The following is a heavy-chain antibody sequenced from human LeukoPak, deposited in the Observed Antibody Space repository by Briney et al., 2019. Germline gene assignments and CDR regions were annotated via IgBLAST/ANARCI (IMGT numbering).Heavy chain of an antibody. CDR2: IYHRGST. Sequence: SETLSLTCNVSGVSISSYYWSWIRQPPGKGLEWLGYIYHRGSTNYNPSLKSRVTISVDTSKNQFSLKLSSVTAADTAVYYCAREDAVGAYDAFDIWGQGTMVTVSS. V-gene: IGHV4-59*01. J-gene: IGHJ3*02. CDR3: AREDAVGAYDAFDI. CDR1: GVSISSYY. D-gene: IGHD1-26*01.